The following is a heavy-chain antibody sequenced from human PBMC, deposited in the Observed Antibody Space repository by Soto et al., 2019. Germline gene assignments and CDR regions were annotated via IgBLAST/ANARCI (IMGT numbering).Heavy chain of an antibody. CDR1: GLTFSSNA. CDR3: AKDESRVVVPDNWFDS. D-gene: IGHD3-22*01. CDR2: ISDSGGRT. V-gene: IGHV3-23*01. Sequence: EVQLLESGGGLVQPGGSLRLSCAASGLTFSSNAMSWVRQAPGKGLEWVSGISDSGGRTYYADSVKGRFTISRDNSKNTLYLQMNSLRAEDTAVYYCAKDESRVVVPDNWFDSWGQGTLVTVSS. J-gene: IGHJ5*01.